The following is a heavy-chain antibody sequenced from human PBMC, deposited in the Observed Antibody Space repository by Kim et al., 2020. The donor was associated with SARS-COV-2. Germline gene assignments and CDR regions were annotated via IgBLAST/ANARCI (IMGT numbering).Heavy chain of an antibody. D-gene: IGHD3-10*01. CDR3: ARGLWFGEPWDYYGMDV. V-gene: IGHV3-33*01. CDR2: IWYDGSNK. Sequence: GGSLRLSCAASGFTFSSYGMHWVRQAPGKGLEWVAVIWYDGSNKYYADSVKGRFTISRDNSKNTLYLQMNSLRAEDTAVYYCARGLWFGEPWDYYGMDVWGQGTTVTVSS. CDR1: GFTFSSYG. J-gene: IGHJ6*02.